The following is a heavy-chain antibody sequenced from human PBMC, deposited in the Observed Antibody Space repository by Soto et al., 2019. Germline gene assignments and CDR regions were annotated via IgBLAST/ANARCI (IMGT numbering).Heavy chain of an antibody. D-gene: IGHD6-19*01. V-gene: IGHV3-9*01. J-gene: IGHJ3*02. Sequence: GGSLRLSCAASGFTFDDYAMHWVRQAPGKGLEWVSGISWNSGSIGYADSVKGRFTISRDNAKNSLYLQMNSLRAEDTALYYCAKDIFAGGSGSVDAFDIWGQGTMVTVSS. CDR1: GFTFDDYA. CDR2: ISWNSGSI. CDR3: AKDIFAGGSGSVDAFDI.